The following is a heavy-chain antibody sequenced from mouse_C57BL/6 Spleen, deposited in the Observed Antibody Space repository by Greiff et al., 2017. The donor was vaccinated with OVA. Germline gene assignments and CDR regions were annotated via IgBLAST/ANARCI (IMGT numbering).Heavy chain of an antibody. CDR3: ARPMPPFAY. J-gene: IGHJ3*01. CDR1: GFTFSDYG. CDR2: ISSGSSTI. D-gene: IGHD6-5*01. Sequence: EVHLVESGGGLVKPGGSLKLSCAASGFTFSDYGMHWVRQAPEKGLEWVAYISSGSSTIYYADTVKGRFTISRDNAKNTLFLQMTSLRSEDTAMYYCARPMPPFAYWGQGTLVTVSA. V-gene: IGHV5-17*01.